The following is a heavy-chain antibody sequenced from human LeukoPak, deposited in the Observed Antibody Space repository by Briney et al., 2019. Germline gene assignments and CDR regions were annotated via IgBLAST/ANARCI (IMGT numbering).Heavy chain of an antibody. Sequence: NPGGSLRLSCAASGFTFSDYYMSWIRQAPGKGLEWVSYISSSGTTIYYADSVKGRFTISRDNAKNSLYLQMNSLRAEDTAVYYCARDGHYSSSWYNNWFTPWGQGTLVTVSS. D-gene: IGHD6-13*01. J-gene: IGHJ5*02. CDR2: ISSSGTTI. CDR1: GFTFSDYY. CDR3: ARDGHYSSSWYNNWFTP. V-gene: IGHV3-11*01.